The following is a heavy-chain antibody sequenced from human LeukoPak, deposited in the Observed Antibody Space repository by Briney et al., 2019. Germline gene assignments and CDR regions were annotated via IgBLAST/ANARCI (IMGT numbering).Heavy chain of an antibody. V-gene: IGHV1-2*02. J-gene: IGHJ4*02. D-gene: IGHD1-20*01. Sequence: ASVKVSCKASGYTFTGYYIHWVRQAPGQGLEWMGWINPNSGGTNYAQKFQGRVTMTRDTSISTGYMEVTRLTSDDTAVYYCARGLINYYFDYWGQGTLVTVSS. CDR3: ARGLINYYFDY. CDR1: GYTFTGYY. CDR2: INPNSGGT.